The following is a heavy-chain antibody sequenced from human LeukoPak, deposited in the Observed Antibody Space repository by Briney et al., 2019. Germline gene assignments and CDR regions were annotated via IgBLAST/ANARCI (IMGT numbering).Heavy chain of an antibody. D-gene: IGHD4-17*01. CDR3: KKDNGCLPKDVFYI. J-gene: IGHJ3*02. CDR2: ISWNSGSI. CDR1: GFTFDDYA. V-gene: IGHV3-9*01. Sequence: GRSLRLSCAASGFTFDDYAMHWVRQAPGKGLEWVSGISWNSGSIGYADSVKGRFTISRDNAKNSLYLQVNSLRAEDTALYYCKKDNGCLPKDVFYIGGKGKRVPVSS.